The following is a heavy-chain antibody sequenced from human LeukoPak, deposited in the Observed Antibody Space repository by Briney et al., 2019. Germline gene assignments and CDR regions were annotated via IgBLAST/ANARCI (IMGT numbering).Heavy chain of an antibody. D-gene: IGHD1-1*01. CDR1: GGSMRTYN. CDR3: ARNWNILGDVNWFDP. CDR2: VYYGGST. Sequence: SETLSLTCTVSGGSMRTYNYNWIRQSPGKGLEWIGNVYYGGSTKYNPSLKSRATISMDTSKSQFSLKLSSVTAADTAMYCARNWNILGDVNWFDPWGQGTLVTVSS. J-gene: IGHJ5*02. V-gene: IGHV4-59*01.